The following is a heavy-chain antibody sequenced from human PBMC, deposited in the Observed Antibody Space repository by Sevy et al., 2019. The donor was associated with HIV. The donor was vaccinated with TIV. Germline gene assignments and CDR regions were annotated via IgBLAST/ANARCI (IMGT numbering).Heavy chain of an antibody. V-gene: IGHV5-51*01. CDR2: IYPGDSDT. CDR3: ARRDLLARSDY. CDR1: GYTFTSYW. D-gene: IGHD6-6*01. J-gene: IGHJ4*02. Sequence: GESLKISCKGSGYTFTSYWIAWVRQMPGKGLEWMGIIYPGDSDTRYSPSFEGQVTISADKSITTAYLQWSSLKASDTAVYYCARRDLLARSDYWGQGTLVTVSS.